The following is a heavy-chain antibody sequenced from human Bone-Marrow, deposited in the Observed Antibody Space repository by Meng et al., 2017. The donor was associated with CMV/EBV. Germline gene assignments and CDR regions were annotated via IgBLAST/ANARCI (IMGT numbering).Heavy chain of an antibody. CDR1: GFTFTSSA. D-gene: IGHD3-22*01. CDR3: AAHHVTVDSSVYQDH. Sequence: SVKVSCKASGFTFTSSAVQWVRQARGQRLEWIGWIVVGSGNTNYAQKFQERVTITRDMSTSTAYMELSSLRSEATAVYYCAAHHVTVDSSVYQDHWGQGTLVTVSS. CDR2: IVVGSGNT. J-gene: IGHJ4*02. V-gene: IGHV1-58*01.